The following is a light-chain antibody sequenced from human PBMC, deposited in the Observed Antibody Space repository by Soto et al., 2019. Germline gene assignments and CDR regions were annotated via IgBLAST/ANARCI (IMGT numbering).Light chain of an antibody. Sequence: QMSQSRSHVPDHVGDRVTISCRASQSISSWLAWYQQKPGKAPKLLIYAASSLQSGVPSRFSGSGSGTDFTLTISSLQPEDFATYYCLQYYNYPLTFGEGTKVDIK. CDR2: AAS. V-gene: IGKV1-12*01. J-gene: IGKJ4*02. CDR1: QSISSW. CDR3: LQYYNYPLT.